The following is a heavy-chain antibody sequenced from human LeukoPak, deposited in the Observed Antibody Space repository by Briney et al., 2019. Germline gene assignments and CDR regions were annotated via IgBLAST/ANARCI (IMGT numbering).Heavy chain of an antibody. D-gene: IGHD5-24*01. J-gene: IGHJ3*02. CDR2: ISSSSSYI. CDR3: ARDGDGYTRFDAFDI. Sequence: NSGGSLRLSCAASGFTFSSYSMNWVRQAPGKGLEWVSSISSSSSYIYYADSVKGRFTISRDNAKNSLYLQMNSLRAEDTAVYYCARDGDGYTRFDAFDIWGQGTMVTVSS. CDR1: GFTFSSYS. V-gene: IGHV3-21*01.